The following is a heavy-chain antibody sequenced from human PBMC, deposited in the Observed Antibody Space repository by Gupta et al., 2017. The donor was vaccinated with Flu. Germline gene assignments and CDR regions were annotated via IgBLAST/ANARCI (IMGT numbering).Heavy chain of an antibody. J-gene: IGHJ4*02. D-gene: IGHD1-26*01. CDR1: GYTFTSYY. V-gene: IGHV1-46*01. CDR2: INPSGGST. CDR3: ARDSRFSRWELRGLGGIFDY. Sequence: QVQLVQSGAEVKKPGASVKISCMASGYTFTSYYMHWVRQATGQGLEWMGIINPSGGSTSYAQEFQGKVTMTRDTSTSKVYMELSSLRSEDTAVYYCARDSRFSRWELRGLGGIFDYWGQGTLVTVSS.